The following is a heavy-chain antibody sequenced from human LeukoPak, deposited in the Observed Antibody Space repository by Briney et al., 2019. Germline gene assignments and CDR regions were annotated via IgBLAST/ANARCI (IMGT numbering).Heavy chain of an antibody. V-gene: IGHV3-23*01. D-gene: IGHD4-17*01. CDR3: ARGVTVTTDF. CDR2: LSGSGGST. J-gene: IGHJ4*02. Sequence: PGGSLRLSCAASGFSFSNYDMNWVRQAPGSGLEWVSGLSGSGGSTFYADSVKGRFTISRDNSKNTVYLQMNSLRGEDTAMYYCARGVTVTTDFWGQGTLVTVSS. CDR1: GFSFSNYD.